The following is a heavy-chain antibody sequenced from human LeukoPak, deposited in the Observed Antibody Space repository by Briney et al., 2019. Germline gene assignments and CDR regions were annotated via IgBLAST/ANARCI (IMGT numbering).Heavy chain of an antibody. V-gene: IGHV3-23*01. D-gene: IGHD1-26*01. J-gene: IGHJ4*02. Sequence: GGSLRLSCAASGITFSNSAMSWVRQAPGKGLEWVSSISGSGASTSYADSVKGRFTISRDNSKNTLYLQMISLRAEDTAIYYCARRQIVGADTKFFDYWGQGTLVTVSS. CDR2: ISGSGAST. CDR3: ARRQIVGADTKFFDY. CDR1: GITFSNSA.